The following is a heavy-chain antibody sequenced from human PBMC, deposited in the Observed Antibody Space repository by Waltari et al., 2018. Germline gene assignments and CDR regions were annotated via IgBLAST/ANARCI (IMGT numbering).Heavy chain of an antibody. CDR2: VHRSGKT. J-gene: IGHJ4*02. Sequence: QLQLEQSGPGLVKPAEYLSLTSAVSGDSMSSTAWWSWVRQSPGKGLEWIGQVHRSGKTNYNPSLASRVTVSIDTSNNQFSLTMPSPSAADTAMYYCARDRGKGLYLGSWGQGTLVTVSP. V-gene: IGHV4-4*02. D-gene: IGHD2-15*01. CDR1: GDSMSSTAW. CDR3: ARDRGKGLYLGS.